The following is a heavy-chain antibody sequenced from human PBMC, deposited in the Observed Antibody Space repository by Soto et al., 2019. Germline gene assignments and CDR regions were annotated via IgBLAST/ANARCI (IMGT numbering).Heavy chain of an antibody. CDR2: ISGSGGST. V-gene: IGHV3-23*01. Sequence: GGSLRLSCAASGFTFSSYAMSWVRQAPGKGLERVSAISGSGGSTYYADSVKGRFTISRDNSKNTLYLQMNSLRAEDTAVYYCAKDQSYSSPPYYFGYWGQGTLVTVSS. CDR1: GFTFSSYA. CDR3: AKDQSYSSPPYYFGY. J-gene: IGHJ4*02. D-gene: IGHD4-4*01.